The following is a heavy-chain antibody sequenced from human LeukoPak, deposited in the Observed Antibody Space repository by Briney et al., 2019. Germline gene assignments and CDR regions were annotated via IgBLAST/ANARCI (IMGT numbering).Heavy chain of an antibody. Sequence: PGGSLRLSCAASGFTFSSYAMSWVRQAPGKGLEWVSAISGSGGSTYYADSVKGRFTISRDNSKNTLYLQMNSLRVEDTAVYYCAKALAYCGGDCFSGFDYWGQGTLVTVSS. J-gene: IGHJ4*02. CDR2: ISGSGGST. CDR1: GFTFSSYA. D-gene: IGHD2-21*01. V-gene: IGHV3-23*01. CDR3: AKALAYCGGDCFSGFDY.